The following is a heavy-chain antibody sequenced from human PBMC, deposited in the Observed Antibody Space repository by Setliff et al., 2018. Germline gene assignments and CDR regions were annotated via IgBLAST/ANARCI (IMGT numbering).Heavy chain of an antibody. D-gene: IGHD6-13*01. V-gene: IGHV1-46*01. J-gene: IGHJ4*02. CDR1: GYSFVRFY. CDR3: ARGGMAAAGRKGVFEH. CDR2: VNTGGGSA. Sequence: ASVKVSCKASGYSFVRFYMHWVRQAPGQGLEWMGIVNTGGGSASYAQKFQGRVAMTSDTSANSVYMELNNLTSDDSATYYCARGGMAAAGRKGVFEHWGKGTLVTVSS.